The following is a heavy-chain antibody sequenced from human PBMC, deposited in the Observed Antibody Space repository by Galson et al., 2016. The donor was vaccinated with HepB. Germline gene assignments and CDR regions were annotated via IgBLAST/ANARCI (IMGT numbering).Heavy chain of an antibody. J-gene: IGHJ4*02. V-gene: IGHV1-69*13. CDR2: IIPTFGTP. Sequence: SVKVSCKASGGTFNSYTVTWVRQTPGQGLEWMGGIIPTFGTPNYARDFQDRLTLTADESTNTVYMELRGLRSEDTALYYCARPHMMGAPTFFDYWGQGTQVTVSS. D-gene: IGHD1-26*01. CDR3: ARPHMMGAPTFFDY. CDR1: GGTFNSYT.